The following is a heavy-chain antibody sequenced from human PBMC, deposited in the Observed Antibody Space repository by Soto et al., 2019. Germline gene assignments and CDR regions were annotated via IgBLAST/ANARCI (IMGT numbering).Heavy chain of an antibody. V-gene: IGHV4-30-2*01. D-gene: IGHD2-15*01. Sequence: SETLSLTCAVSGGSISSGGYSWSWIRQPPGKGLEWIGYIYHSGSTYYNPSLKSRVTISVDRSKNQFSLKLSSVTAADTAVYYCPRGYCSGVSCYRSWFDPWGQGTLVTVSS. CDR3: PRGYCSGVSCYRSWFDP. CDR1: GGSISSGGYS. J-gene: IGHJ5*02. CDR2: IYHSGST.